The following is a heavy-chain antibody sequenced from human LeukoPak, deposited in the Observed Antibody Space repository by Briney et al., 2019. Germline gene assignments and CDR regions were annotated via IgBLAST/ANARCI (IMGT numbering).Heavy chain of an antibody. CDR2: INPSGGSP. V-gene: IGHV1-46*01. J-gene: IGHJ6*02. D-gene: IGHD3-22*01. CDR1: GYTFTSYY. CDR3: ARDLSARAPYYYDSSGYYLGFGYYYYGMDV. Sequence: GASVKVSCKASGYTFTSYYMHWVRQAPGQGLEWMGIINPSGGSPSYAQKFQGRVTMTRDTSTSTVYMELSSLRSEDTAVYYCARDLSARAPYYYDSSGYYLGFGYYYYGMDVWGQGTTVTVSS.